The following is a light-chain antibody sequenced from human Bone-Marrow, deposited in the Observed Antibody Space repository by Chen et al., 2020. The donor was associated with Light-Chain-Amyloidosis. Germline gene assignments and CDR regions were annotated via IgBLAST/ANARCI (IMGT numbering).Light chain of an antibody. Sequence: SYVLTQPSSVSVAPGQTSTIACGGNNIGSTSVHWYQQTPGQAPLLVGYDDSDRPSGIPERWSGANSGNTATLTISRVEAGDEADYDGQVWDRSSDRPVFGGGTKLTVL. CDR3: QVWDRSSDRPV. V-gene: IGLV3-21*02. J-gene: IGLJ3*02. CDR2: DDS. CDR1: NIGSTS.